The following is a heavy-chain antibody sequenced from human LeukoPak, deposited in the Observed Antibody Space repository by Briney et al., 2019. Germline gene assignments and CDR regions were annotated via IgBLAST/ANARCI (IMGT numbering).Heavy chain of an antibody. Sequence: ASVKVSCKSSGYTFTTYDINWVRQATGQGLEWMGWMNPNSGYTGYAQKFQGRVTITRDTSISTAYMELSSLRSEDAAVYYCARVAGSIDYWGQGTLVTVSS. CDR3: ARVAGSIDY. J-gene: IGHJ4*02. CDR1: GYTFTTYD. CDR2: MNPNSGYT. V-gene: IGHV1-8*03. D-gene: IGHD6-19*01.